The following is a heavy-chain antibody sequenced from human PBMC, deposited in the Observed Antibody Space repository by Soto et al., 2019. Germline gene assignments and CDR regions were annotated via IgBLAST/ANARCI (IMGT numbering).Heavy chain of an antibody. V-gene: IGHV4-34*01. CDR2: IDQSGST. J-gene: IGHJ6*02. CDR1: GRSFSGYY. Sequence: SETLSLTCAVYGRSFSGYYWSWIRQPPEMGLEWIGEIDQSGSTNYNPSLKSRVTISVDTSNNRFSLNLSSVTAADTAVYYCARGPHGLDVWGHGTTVTVSS. CDR3: ARGPHGLDV.